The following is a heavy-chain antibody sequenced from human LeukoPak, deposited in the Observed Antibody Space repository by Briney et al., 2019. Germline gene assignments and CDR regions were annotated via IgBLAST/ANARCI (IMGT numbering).Heavy chain of an antibody. J-gene: IGHJ6*03. V-gene: IGHV4-59*01. CDR3: ARGSDVSDYYYMDV. CDR1: GASISSFY. CDR2: IYYSGST. Sequence: SETLSLTCTVSGASISSFYWIWIRQPPGKGLEWIGYIYYSGSTDYNPSLKSRVTISVDTSKNQFSLNLSSVTAADTAVYYCARGSDVSDYYYMDVWGKGTTVTVSS.